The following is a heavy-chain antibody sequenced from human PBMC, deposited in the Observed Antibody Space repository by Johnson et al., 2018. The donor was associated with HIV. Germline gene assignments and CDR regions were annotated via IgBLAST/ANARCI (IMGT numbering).Heavy chain of an antibody. D-gene: IGHD3-10*01. V-gene: IGHV3-13*01. Sequence: VQLVESGGGVVRPGGSLRLSCAASGFTFSIYDMHWVRHPTGKGLEWVSAIGTAGDTYYAASVRGRFTISRENAKNKLYLQMNSLRAEDTAVYYCTRGWGYAFDVWGQGTMVTVSS. J-gene: IGHJ3*01. CDR2: IGTAGDT. CDR3: TRGWGYAFDV. CDR1: GFTFSIYD.